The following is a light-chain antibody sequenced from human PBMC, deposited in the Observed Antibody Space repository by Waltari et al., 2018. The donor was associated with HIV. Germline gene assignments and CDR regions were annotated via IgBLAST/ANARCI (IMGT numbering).Light chain of an antibody. Sequence: QSALTQPASVSGSPGQSITISCTGTNSDIGGFDYVSWYQQYPGSAPKFIIFEVTNRPSGISDSFSASKSGTTASLTISGLQAEDAADYYCSSYTRSTTLVFGGGTKVTVL. J-gene: IGLJ2*01. CDR2: EVT. CDR1: NSDIGGFDY. V-gene: IGLV2-14*01. CDR3: SSYTRSTTLV.